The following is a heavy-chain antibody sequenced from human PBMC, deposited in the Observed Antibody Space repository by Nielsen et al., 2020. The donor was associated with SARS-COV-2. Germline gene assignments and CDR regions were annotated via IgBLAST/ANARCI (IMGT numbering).Heavy chain of an antibody. J-gene: IGHJ4*02. Sequence: GESLKISCAASGLTVSSTSMSWVRQAPGKGLEWVSVIYIGGPTYYADSVKGRFTIYRDNSNNTLYLQMNGLRAEDTAVYYCANDDVYSRSYGDFYYWGQGTLVTVSS. CDR2: IYIGGPT. CDR3: ANDDVYSRSYGDFYY. V-gene: IGHV3-66*01. CDR1: GLTVSSTS. D-gene: IGHD2-21*01.